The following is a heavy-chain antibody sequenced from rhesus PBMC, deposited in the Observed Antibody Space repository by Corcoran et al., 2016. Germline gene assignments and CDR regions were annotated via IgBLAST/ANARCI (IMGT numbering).Heavy chain of an antibody. CDR3: ARDYGSNYDY. D-gene: IGHD4-29*01. CDR1: GGSISGGYG. J-gene: IGHJ4*01. V-gene: IGHV4S7*01. Sequence: QVQLQASGPGLVKPSETLSLTCSVSGGSISGGYGRGWFRQPPGKGLEWIGGIYSSSGTTSNNPSLKSRVTISPGTSKNQFALNLRSVTAADTAVYYCARDYGSNYDYWGQGVLVTVSS. CDR2: IYSSSGTT.